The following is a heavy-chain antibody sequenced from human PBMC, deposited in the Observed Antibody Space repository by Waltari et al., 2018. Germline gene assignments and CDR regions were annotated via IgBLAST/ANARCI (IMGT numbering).Heavy chain of an antibody. Sequence: QVQLQESGPGLVKPSETLSLTCAVSGYSISSGYYWGWIRQPPGKGLEWIGSINHSGSPCYNPSLRGRVTISVDTSKNQFSRKLSSVTAADTAVYFCARRRSGWWGGGFDYWGQGTLVTVSS. V-gene: IGHV4-38-2*01. CDR2: INHSGSP. CDR1: GYSISSGYY. D-gene: IGHD6-19*01. CDR3: ARRRSGWWGGGFDY. J-gene: IGHJ4*02.